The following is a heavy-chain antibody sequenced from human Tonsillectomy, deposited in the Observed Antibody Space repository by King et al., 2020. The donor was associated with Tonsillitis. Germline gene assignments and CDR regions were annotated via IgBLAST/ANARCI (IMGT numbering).Heavy chain of an antibody. CDR3: AADARITMVRGVIIPDAFDI. CDR1: GFTFTGSA. CDR2: IVVGSDNT. D-gene: IGHD3-10*01. J-gene: IGHJ3*02. Sequence: QLVESGPEVKKPGTSVKVSCKASGFTFTGSAVQWVRQARGQRLEWIGWIVVGSDNTNYAQKFQERVTITRDMSTSTVYMELSSLRSEDTAVYYCAADARITMVRGVIIPDAFDIWGQGTMVTVSS. V-gene: IGHV1-58*01.